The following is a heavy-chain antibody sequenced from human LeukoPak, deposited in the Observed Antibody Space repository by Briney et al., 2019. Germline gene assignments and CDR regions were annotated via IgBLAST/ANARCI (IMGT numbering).Heavy chain of an antibody. CDR3: ARDSYYFGSGSDNTPYNWFDP. Sequence: PSETLSLTCAVSRGSISSNNWWSWVRQPPGKRLEWIAEIHHSGSTNYNPSLKSRVTISVDKSKNQFSLKLSSVTAADTAMYYCARDSYYFGSGSDNTPYNWFDPWGQGTLVTVSS. J-gene: IGHJ5*02. D-gene: IGHD3-10*01. CDR1: RGSISSNNW. V-gene: IGHV4-4*02. CDR2: IHHSGST.